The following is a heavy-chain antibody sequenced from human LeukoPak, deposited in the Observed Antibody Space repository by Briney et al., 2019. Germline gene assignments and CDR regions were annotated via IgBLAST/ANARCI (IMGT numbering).Heavy chain of an antibody. D-gene: IGHD1-26*01. CDR2: MYPGDSDT. CDR3: ARRAGEWELLDY. J-gene: IGHJ4*02. V-gene: IGHV5-51*01. Sequence: GESQKISCKGSGYSFSTYWIGWVRQLPGKGLEWMGIMYPGDSDTRYSPSFQGQVTISADKSINTVYLQWSSLKASDTAMYYCARRAGEWELLDYWGQGTLVTVSS. CDR1: GYSFSTYW.